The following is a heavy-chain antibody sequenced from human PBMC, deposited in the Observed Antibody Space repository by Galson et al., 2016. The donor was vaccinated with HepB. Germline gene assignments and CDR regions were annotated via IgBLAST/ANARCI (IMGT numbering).Heavy chain of an antibody. Sequence: SLRLSCAASGFTFSNYWMSWVRQAPGKGLEWVANIKQDGNEKYYVDSVKGRFTISRGNAKNSMYLQMNSLRAEDTAVYYCAAGGHVDYCGQGTLVTVSS. CDR3: AAGGHVDY. D-gene: IGHD6-25*01. J-gene: IGHJ4*02. CDR1: GFTFSNYW. CDR2: IKQDGNEK. V-gene: IGHV3-7*03.